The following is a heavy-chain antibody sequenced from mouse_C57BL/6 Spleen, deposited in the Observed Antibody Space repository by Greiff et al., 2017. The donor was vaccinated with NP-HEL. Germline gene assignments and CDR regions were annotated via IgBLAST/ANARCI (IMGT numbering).Heavy chain of an antibody. CDR3: ARQDYYGSSVAY. CDR1: GFTFSDYG. V-gene: IGHV5-17*01. Sequence: EVMLVESGGGLVKPGGSLKLSCAASGFTFSDYGMHWVRQAPEKGLEWVAYISSGSSTIYYADTVKGRFTISRDTAKNTLFLQMTSLRSEDTAMYYCARQDYYGSSVAYWGQGTLVTVSA. J-gene: IGHJ3*01. D-gene: IGHD1-1*01. CDR2: ISSGSSTI.